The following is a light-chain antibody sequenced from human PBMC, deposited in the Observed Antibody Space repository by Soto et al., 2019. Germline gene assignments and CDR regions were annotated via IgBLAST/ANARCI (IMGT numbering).Light chain of an antibody. CDR1: QSVRSIY. Sequence: IVFTQSPGTLSLSPGERATLSCTASQSVRSIYLAWYQQKGGQAPRLLIYGASSRETGIPDRFSGSGSGTEFTLTISRLEPEDFAVYYCQQYCNSPITFGQGTRLEIK. V-gene: IGKV3-20*01. CDR2: GAS. J-gene: IGKJ5*01. CDR3: QQYCNSPIT.